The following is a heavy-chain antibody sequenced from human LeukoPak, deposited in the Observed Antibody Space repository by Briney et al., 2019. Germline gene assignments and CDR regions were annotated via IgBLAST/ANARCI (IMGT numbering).Heavy chain of an antibody. V-gene: IGHV3-30*14. CDR2: ISYDGSNK. Sequence: GRSLRLSCAASGFTFSSYAMHWVRQAPGKGLEWVAVISYDGSNKYYADSVKGRFTISRDNSKNTLYLQMNSLRAEDTAVYYCARAKSVGYYYDSSGYPGAFGIWGQGTMVTVSS. D-gene: IGHD3-22*01. CDR1: GFTFSSYA. J-gene: IGHJ3*02. CDR3: ARAKSVGYYYDSSGYPGAFGI.